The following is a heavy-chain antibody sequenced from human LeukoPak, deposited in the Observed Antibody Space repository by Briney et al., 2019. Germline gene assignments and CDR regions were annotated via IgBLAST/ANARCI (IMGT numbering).Heavy chain of an antibody. D-gene: IGHD3-22*01. V-gene: IGHV1-8*01. J-gene: IGHJ4*02. CDR1: GYTFTSYD. CDR3: ARDQYYYDSSGYYGGY. Sequence: ASVKVSCKASGYTFTSYDINWVRQATGQGLEWMGWMNPNSGNTGYAQKFQGRVTMTRNTSISTAYMELRSLRSDDTAVYYCARDQYYYDSSGYYGGYWGQGTLVTVSS. CDR2: MNPNSGNT.